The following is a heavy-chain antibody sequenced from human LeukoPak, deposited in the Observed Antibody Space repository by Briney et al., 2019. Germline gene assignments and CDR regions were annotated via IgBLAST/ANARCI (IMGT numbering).Heavy chain of an antibody. Sequence: GGSLRLSCAASGFTFSSYSMNWVRQAPGKGLEWVSSISSSSSYIYYADSVKGRFTISRDNAKNSLYLQMNSLRAEDTAVYYCAREKYCGGDCYSVGDYWGQGTLVTVSS. CDR3: AREKYCGGDCYSVGDY. D-gene: IGHD2-21*01. J-gene: IGHJ4*02. CDR2: ISSSSSYI. CDR1: GFTFSSYS. V-gene: IGHV3-21*01.